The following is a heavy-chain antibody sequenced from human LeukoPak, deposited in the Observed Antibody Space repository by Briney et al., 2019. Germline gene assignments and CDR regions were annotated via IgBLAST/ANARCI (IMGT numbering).Heavy chain of an antibody. CDR3: ARDWYSYGQKYGMDV. D-gene: IGHD5-18*01. CDR2: ISSSGSTI. J-gene: IGHJ6*02. V-gene: IGHV3-48*03. CDR1: GFTFSSYE. Sequence: GGSLRLSCAASGFTFSSYEMNWVRQAPGKGLEWVSYISSSGSTIYYADSVKGRFTISRDNAKNTLYLQMNSLRAEDTAVYYCARDWYSYGQKYGMDVWGQGTTVTVSS.